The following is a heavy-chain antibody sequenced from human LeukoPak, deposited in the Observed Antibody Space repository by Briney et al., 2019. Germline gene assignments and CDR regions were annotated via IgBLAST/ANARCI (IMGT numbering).Heavy chain of an antibody. CDR1: GFTVSSNY. CDR2: ISGSGGST. V-gene: IGHV3-23*01. CDR3: AKDPEWLVEDPDAFDI. J-gene: IGHJ3*02. Sequence: GGSLRLSCAASGFTVSSNYMSWVRQAPGKGLEWVSAISGSGGSTYYADSVKGRSTISRDNSKNTLYLQMNSLRAEDTAVYYCAKDPEWLVEDPDAFDIWGQGTMVTVSS. D-gene: IGHD6-19*01.